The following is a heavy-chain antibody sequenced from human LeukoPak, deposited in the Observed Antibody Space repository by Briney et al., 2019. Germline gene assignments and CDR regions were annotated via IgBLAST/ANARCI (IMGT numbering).Heavy chain of an antibody. Sequence: GSLRLSCEASGFTFSTFAMIWVRQPPGKGLEWVSAISGSGGSTYYADSVKGRFTISRDNPKNTLYLQMNSLRAEDTAVYYCAKDGKGAARRGYFDYWGQGTLVTVSS. CDR3: AKDGKGAARRGYFDY. D-gene: IGHD6-6*01. CDR1: GFTFSTFA. CDR2: ISGSGGST. V-gene: IGHV3-23*01. J-gene: IGHJ4*02.